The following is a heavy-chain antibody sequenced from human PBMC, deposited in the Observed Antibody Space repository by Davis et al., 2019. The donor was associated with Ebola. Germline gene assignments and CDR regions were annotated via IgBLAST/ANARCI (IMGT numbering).Heavy chain of an antibody. V-gene: IGHV4-59*01. J-gene: IGHJ4*02. Sequence: GSLRLSCTVSGDSIRHFDWTWIRQPPGKGLEWIGYIFYSGTTNYNPSLKSRVTISVDTSKNQFSLKLSSVTAADTAVYYCARAVLYYYDSSGYPIPKLYSFDYWGQGTLVTVSS. CDR3: ARAVLYYYDSSGYPIPKLYSFDY. D-gene: IGHD3-22*01. CDR1: GDSIRHFD. CDR2: IFYSGTT.